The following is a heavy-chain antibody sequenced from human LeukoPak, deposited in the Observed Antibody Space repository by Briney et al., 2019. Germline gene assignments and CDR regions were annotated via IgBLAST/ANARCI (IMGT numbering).Heavy chain of an antibody. J-gene: IGHJ4*02. CDR1: GFTFSDHY. CDR2: SRNKANSYST. Sequence: LSGGSLRLSCAASGFTFSDHYMDWVRQAPGKGLEWVARSRNKANSYSTAYAASVRGRFTISRDDSQNSLYLQMNSLKPEVTAVYSCVRVRVETGILTLFDYWGQGTLVTVSS. CDR3: VRVRVETGILTLFDY. D-gene: IGHD5-18*01. V-gene: IGHV3-72*01.